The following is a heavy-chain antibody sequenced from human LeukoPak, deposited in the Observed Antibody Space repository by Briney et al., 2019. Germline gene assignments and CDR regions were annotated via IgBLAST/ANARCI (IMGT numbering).Heavy chain of an antibody. CDR1: GGTSSSYA. CDR3: ARALTHHFDY. Sequence: SVKVSCKASGGTSSSYAISWVRQAPGQGLEWMGRIIPIFGIANYAQKFQGRVTITADKSTSTAYMELSSLRSEDTAVYYCARALTHHFDYWGQGTLVTVSS. V-gene: IGHV1-69*04. J-gene: IGHJ4*02. D-gene: IGHD3-9*01. CDR2: IIPIFGIA.